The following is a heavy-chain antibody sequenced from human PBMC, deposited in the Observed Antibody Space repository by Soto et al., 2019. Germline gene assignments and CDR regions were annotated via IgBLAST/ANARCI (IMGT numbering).Heavy chain of an antibody. CDR1: GGSISSYY. CDR3: AGRDYGSGKYYFDY. Sequence: PSETLSLTCTVSGGSISSYYWSWIRQPPGKGLEWIGYIYYSGGTNYNPSLKSRVTISVDTSKNQFSLKLSSVTAADTAVYYCAGRDYGSGKYYFDYWGQGTLVTVSS. J-gene: IGHJ4*02. V-gene: IGHV4-59*01. CDR2: IYYSGGT. D-gene: IGHD3-10*01.